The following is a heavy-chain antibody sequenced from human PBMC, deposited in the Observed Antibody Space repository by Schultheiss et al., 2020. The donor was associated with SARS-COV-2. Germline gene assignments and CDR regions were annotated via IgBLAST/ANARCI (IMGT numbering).Heavy chain of an antibody. D-gene: IGHD2-15*01. Sequence: SETLSLTCTVSGGSISSGDYYWSWIRQPQGKGLEWIGSIYHSGSTYYNPSLKSRVTISVDTSKNQFSLKLSSVTAADTAVYYCARAALLYDYYYGMDVWGQGTTVTVSS. CDR2: IYHSGST. CDR1: GGSISSGDYY. V-gene: IGHV4-39*07. J-gene: IGHJ6*02. CDR3: ARAALLYDYYYGMDV.